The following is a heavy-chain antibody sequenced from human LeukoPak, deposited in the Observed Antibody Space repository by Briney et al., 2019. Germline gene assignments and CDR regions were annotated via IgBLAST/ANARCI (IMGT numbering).Heavy chain of an antibody. D-gene: IGHD4-23*01. Sequence: ASVKVSCKASGYTFTGYYMHRVRQAPGQGLEWMGWINPNSGGTNYAQKFQGRVTMTRDTSISTAYMELSRLRSDDTAVYYCARDEGTTVVTKLRPTLVRWGQGTLVTVSS. CDR3: ARDEGTTVVTKLRPTLVR. CDR2: INPNSGGT. V-gene: IGHV1-2*02. J-gene: IGHJ4*02. CDR1: GYTFTGYY.